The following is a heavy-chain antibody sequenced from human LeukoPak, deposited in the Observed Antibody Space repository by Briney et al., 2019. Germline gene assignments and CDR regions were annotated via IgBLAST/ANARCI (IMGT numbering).Heavy chain of an antibody. V-gene: IGHV4-39*07. Sequence: PSETLSLTCTVSGGSISSSNYYWGWIRQPPGKGLEWIGRIYTSGSTNYNPSLKSRVTMSVDMSKNQFSLKLSSATAADTAVYYCARGIPVAGSNWFDPWGQGILVTVSS. CDR3: ARGIPVAGSNWFDP. CDR1: GGSISSSNYY. D-gene: IGHD6-19*01. J-gene: IGHJ5*02. CDR2: IYTSGST.